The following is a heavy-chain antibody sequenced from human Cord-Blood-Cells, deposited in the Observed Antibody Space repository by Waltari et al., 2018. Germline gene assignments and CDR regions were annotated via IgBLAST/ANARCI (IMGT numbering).Heavy chain of an antibody. CDR3: ARAGSSLDAFDI. J-gene: IGHJ3*02. CDR2: ISYDGSNK. D-gene: IGHD1-26*01. V-gene: IGHV3-30-3*01. Sequence: QVQLVESGGGVVQPGRSLRLSCAASGFTFSSYAMHWVRQAPGKGLEGVAVISYDGSNKYYADSVKGRFTISRDNSKNTLYLQMNSLRAEDTAVYYCARAGSSLDAFDIWGQGTMVTVSS. CDR1: GFTFSSYA.